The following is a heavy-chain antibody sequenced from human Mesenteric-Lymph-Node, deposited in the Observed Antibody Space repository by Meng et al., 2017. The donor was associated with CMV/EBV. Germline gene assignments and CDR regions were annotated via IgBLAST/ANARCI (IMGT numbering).Heavy chain of an antibody. CDR1: GFTVSTNY. D-gene: IGHD2-2*01. Sequence: GESLKISCAASGFTVSTNYMYWVRQAPGKGLEWVSVIYSDDSTYYTDSVKGRFTISRDNSKNTLYLQINSLRAEDTAVYYCARGYCSSISCLFDYWGQGTLVTVSS. CDR3: ARGYCSSISCLFDY. CDR2: IYSDDST. V-gene: IGHV3-66*01. J-gene: IGHJ4*02.